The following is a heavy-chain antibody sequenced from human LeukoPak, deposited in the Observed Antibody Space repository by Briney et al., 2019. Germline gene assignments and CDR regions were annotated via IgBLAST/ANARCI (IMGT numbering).Heavy chain of an antibody. J-gene: IGHJ4*02. CDR3: TARESSGTLLFDY. Sequence: GGSLRLSCAASPFTLSGFTIHWVRQAAGKGLGWVGRVRSRAHNYETSYAESVKGRFTISRDDSKNTSCLQMNSLKIEDTALYYCTARESSGTLLFDYWGQGTLVTVSS. D-gene: IGHD1-26*01. CDR1: PFTLSGFT. CDR2: VRSRAHNYET. V-gene: IGHV3-73*01.